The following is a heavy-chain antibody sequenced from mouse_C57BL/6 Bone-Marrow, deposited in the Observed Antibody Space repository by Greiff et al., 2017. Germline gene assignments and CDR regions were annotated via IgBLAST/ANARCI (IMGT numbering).Heavy chain of an antibody. Sequence: VKLVESGAELARPGASVKLSCKASGYTFTSYGISWVKQRTGQGLEWIGEIYPRSGNTYYNEKFKGKATLTADKSSSTAYMELRSLTSEDSAVYFWARVYDGSRGAWFAYWGQGTLVTVSA. J-gene: IGHJ3*01. CDR3: ARVYDGSRGAWFAY. V-gene: IGHV1-81*01. CDR1: GYTFTSYG. D-gene: IGHD1-1*01. CDR2: IYPRSGNT.